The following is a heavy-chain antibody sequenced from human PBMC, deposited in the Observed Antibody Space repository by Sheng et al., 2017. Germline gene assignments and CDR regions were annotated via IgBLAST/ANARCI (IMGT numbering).Heavy chain of an antibody. CDR1: GGSFSPFY. CDR2: INHSGST. D-gene: IGHD3-3*01. Sequence: QVQLQQWGAGLLKPSETLSLTCAVYGGSFSPFYWTWIRQTPGKGLEWIGEINHSGSTNYNPSLESRVSMSVDTSKNHFSLKLTSVTAADTAVYFCARASAEDEWLSYRFGGKYYYMDVWGKGTTVTVSS. J-gene: IGHJ6*03. V-gene: IGHV4-34*02. CDR3: ARASAEDEWLSYRFGGKYYYMDV.